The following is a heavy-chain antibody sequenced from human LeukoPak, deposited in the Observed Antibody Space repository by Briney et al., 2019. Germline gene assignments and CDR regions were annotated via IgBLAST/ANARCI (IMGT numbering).Heavy chain of an antibody. J-gene: IGHJ4*02. V-gene: IGHV1-2*02. CDR3: ARDRSGSYEVDY. Sequence: ASVKVSCKASGYTFTGYYMHWVRQAPGQGLEWMGWINPNSGGTNYAQKFRGRVTMTRDTSISTAYMELSRLRSDDTAVYYCARDRSGSYEVDYWGQGTLVTVSS. D-gene: IGHD1-26*01. CDR1: GYTFTGYY. CDR2: INPNSGGT.